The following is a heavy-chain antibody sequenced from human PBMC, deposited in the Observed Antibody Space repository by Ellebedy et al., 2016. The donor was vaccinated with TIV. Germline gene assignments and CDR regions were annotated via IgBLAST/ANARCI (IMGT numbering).Heavy chain of an antibody. CDR2: IYYSGST. CDR3: ARELVAGRVFDY. CDR1: GGSISRSSYY. Sequence: MPSETLSLTCTVSGGSISRSSYYWGWVRQPPGKGLEWIASIYYSGSTYYNPSLKSRVTISVDKSKNQFSLKLSSVTAADTAVYYCARELVAGRVFDYWGQGTLVTVSP. D-gene: IGHD6-19*01. V-gene: IGHV4-39*07. J-gene: IGHJ4*02.